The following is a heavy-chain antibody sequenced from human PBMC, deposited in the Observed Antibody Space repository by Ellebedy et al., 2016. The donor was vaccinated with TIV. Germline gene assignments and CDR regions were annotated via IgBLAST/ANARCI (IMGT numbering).Heavy chain of an antibody. CDR1: GFIFSSYA. J-gene: IGHJ4*02. D-gene: IGHD4-17*01. Sequence: GGSLRLSXAASGFIFSSYAMHWVRQAPGKGLEWVAVISYDGSNKYYADSAKGRFTISRDNSKNTLYLQMNSLRAEDTAVYYCARDRVHYAHFDYWGQGTLVTVSS. CDR2: ISYDGSNK. CDR3: ARDRVHYAHFDY. V-gene: IGHV3-30-3*01.